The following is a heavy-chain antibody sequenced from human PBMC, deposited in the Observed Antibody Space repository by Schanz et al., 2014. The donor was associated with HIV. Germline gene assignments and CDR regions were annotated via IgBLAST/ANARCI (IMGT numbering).Heavy chain of an antibody. D-gene: IGHD5-12*01. V-gene: IGHV1-8*01. CDR1: GYTFTSYD. Sequence: QVHLVQSGAEVKRPGTTVKVSCKASGYTFTSYDINWVRQATGQGLEWMGWMNPHSGNTGYAQKFQGRVTMTRDTSITTAYMELRSLRSEETAVYYCARGGDGYTGVADRSDYWGQGTLVIVSS. CDR2: MNPHSGNT. J-gene: IGHJ4*02. CDR3: ARGGDGYTGVADRSDY.